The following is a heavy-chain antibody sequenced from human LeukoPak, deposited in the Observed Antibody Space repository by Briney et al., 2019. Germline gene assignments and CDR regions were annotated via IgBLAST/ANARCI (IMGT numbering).Heavy chain of an antibody. J-gene: IGHJ3*02. D-gene: IGHD4-17*01. CDR3: ARDPFPYGDYGGAHAFDI. CDR2: ISSSSSYI. Sequence: GGSLRLSCAASGFTFSSYSMNWVPQAPGKGLEWVSSISSSSSYIYYADSVKGRFTISRDNAKNSLYLQMNSLRAEDTAVYYCARDPFPYGDYGGAHAFDIWGQGTMVTVSS. V-gene: IGHV3-21*01. CDR1: GFTFSSYS.